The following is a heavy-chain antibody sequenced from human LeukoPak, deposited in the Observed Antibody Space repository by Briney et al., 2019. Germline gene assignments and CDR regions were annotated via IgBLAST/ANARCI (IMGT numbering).Heavy chain of an antibody. D-gene: IGHD3-22*01. Sequence: GGSLRLSCAASGFTFSVYAMTWVRQAPGKGLEWVSGINWNGGSTGYADSVKGRFTISRDNAKNSLYLQMNSLRAEDTALYYCARERTYYYDSSGYLGDAFDIWGQGTMVTVSS. CDR1: GFTFSVYA. V-gene: IGHV3-20*04. CDR3: ARERTYYYDSSGYLGDAFDI. J-gene: IGHJ3*02. CDR2: INWNGGST.